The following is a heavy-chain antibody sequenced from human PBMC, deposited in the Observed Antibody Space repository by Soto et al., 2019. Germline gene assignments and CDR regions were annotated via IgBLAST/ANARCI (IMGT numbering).Heavy chain of an antibody. V-gene: IGHV3-30*18. J-gene: IGHJ4*02. D-gene: IGHD2-8*01. CDR1: GFTFSSYG. CDR3: AKDRRPIVLMVYDVDY. CDR2: ISYDGSNK. Sequence: GGSLRLSCAASGFTFSSYGMHWVRQAPGKGLEWVAVISYDGSNKYYADSVKGRFTISRDNSKNTLYLQMNSLRAEDTAVYYCAKDRRPIVLMVYDVDYWGQGTLVTVSS.